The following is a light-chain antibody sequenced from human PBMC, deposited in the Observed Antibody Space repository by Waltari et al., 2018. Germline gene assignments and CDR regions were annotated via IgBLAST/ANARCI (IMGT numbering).Light chain of an antibody. Sequence: SSXLTQDPAVSVAFGQTVRITCQGDSLRSYYASWYPQKPGQAPVLVIYGKNNRPSGIPDRFSGSSSGNTASLTITGAQAEDEADYYCNSRDSSGNHVVFGGGTKLTVL. CDR3: NSRDSSGNHVV. J-gene: IGLJ2*01. CDR2: GKN. CDR1: SLRSYY. V-gene: IGLV3-19*01.